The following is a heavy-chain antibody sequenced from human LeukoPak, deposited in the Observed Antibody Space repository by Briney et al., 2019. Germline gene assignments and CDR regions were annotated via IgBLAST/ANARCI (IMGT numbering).Heavy chain of an antibody. D-gene: IGHD3/OR15-3a*01. CDR3: AKNSRGTGYYYFDY. CDR2: ISSSGSTI. CDR1: GFTFSDYY. Sequence: GGSLRLSCAASGFTFSDYYMSWIRQAPGKGLEWVSYISSSGSTIYYADSVKGRFTISRDNAKNSLYLQMNSLRLEDTAVYYCAKNSRGTGYYYFDYWGQGTLVTVSS. V-gene: IGHV3-11*04. J-gene: IGHJ4*02.